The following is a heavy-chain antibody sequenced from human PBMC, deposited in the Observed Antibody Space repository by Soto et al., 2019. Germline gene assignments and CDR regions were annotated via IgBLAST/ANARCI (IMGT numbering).Heavy chain of an antibody. Sequence: QVQLVESGGGVVQPGRSLRLSCAASGFTFSSYAMHWVRQAPGKGLEWVAVISYDGSNKYYADSVKGRFTISRDNSKNTLYLQMNSLRAEDTAVYYCAREVDYYFDYWGHGTLVTVSS. CDR1: GFTFSSYA. CDR3: AREVDYYFDY. V-gene: IGHV3-30-3*01. J-gene: IGHJ4*01. CDR2: ISYDGSNK. D-gene: IGHD2-15*01.